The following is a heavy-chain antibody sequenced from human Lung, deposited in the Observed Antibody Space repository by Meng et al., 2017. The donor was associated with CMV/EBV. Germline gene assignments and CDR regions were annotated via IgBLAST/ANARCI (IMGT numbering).Heavy chain of an antibody. CDR3: ARDPRLCSSTSCYGY. D-gene: IGHD2-2*01. J-gene: IGHJ4*02. CDR2: IYYSGST. CDR1: GGSVSSGSYY. V-gene: IGHV4-61*01. Sequence: SXTLSLXCTVSGGSVSSGSYYWSWIRQPPGKGLEWIGYIYYSGSTNYNPSLKSRVTISVDTSKNQFSLKLSSVTAADTAVYYCARDPRLCSSTSCYGYWXPGTXVTVSS.